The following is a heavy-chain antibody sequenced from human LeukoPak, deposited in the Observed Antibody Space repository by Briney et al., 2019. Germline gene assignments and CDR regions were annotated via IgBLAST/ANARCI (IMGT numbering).Heavy chain of an antibody. D-gene: IGHD5-12*01. CDR1: GGPISSYY. Sequence: PSETLSLTCTVSGGPISSYYWSWIRQPPGKGLEWIGYIYYSGSTNYNPSLKSRVTISVDTSKNQFSLKLSSVTAADTAVYYCARVYSGYDLGRIDYWGQGTLVTVSS. CDR2: IYYSGST. J-gene: IGHJ4*02. CDR3: ARVYSGYDLGRIDY. V-gene: IGHV4-59*01.